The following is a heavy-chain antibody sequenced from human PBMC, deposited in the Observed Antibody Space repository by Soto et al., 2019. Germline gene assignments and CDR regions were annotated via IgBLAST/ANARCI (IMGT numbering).Heavy chain of an antibody. V-gene: IGHV3-7*01. J-gene: IGHJ6*03. Sequence: GGSLRLSCAASGFTFSSYWMSWVRQAPGKGLEWVANIKQDGSEKYYVDSVKGRFTISRDNAKNSLYLQMNSLRAEDTAVYYCARVGGILEWFGYYYMDVWGKGTTVTVSS. CDR2: IKQDGSEK. CDR1: GFTFSSYW. D-gene: IGHD3-3*01. CDR3: ARVGGILEWFGYYYMDV.